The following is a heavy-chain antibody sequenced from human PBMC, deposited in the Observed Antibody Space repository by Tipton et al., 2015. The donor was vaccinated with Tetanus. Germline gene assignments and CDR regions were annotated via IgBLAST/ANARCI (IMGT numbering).Heavy chain of an antibody. V-gene: IGHV4-34*01. CDR3: ATYDYDFWSGSLNWFDP. D-gene: IGHD3-3*01. Sequence: TLSLTCAVYGGSFSGYYWSWIRQPPGKGLEWIGEINHSGSTNYNPSLKSRVTISVDTSKNQFSLKLSSVTAADTAVYYCATYDYDFWSGSLNWFDPWGQGTLVTVSS. CDR1: GGSFSGYY. J-gene: IGHJ5*02. CDR2: INHSGST.